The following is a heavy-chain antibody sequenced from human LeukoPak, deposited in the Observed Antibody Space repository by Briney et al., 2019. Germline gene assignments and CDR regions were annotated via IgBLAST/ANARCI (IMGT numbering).Heavy chain of an antibody. V-gene: IGHV3-64D*06. Sequence: GGSLRLSCSAFGFTFRDYAMFWVRQAPGKGLEYVSAISSNGGNTYYADSVKGRFTISRDNSKNTLYLQMSSLRAEDTAVYYCVKPRKYTTNWSFDYWGQGTLVTVSS. J-gene: IGHJ4*02. D-gene: IGHD6-13*01. CDR3: VKPRKYTTNWSFDY. CDR2: ISSNGGNT. CDR1: GFTFRDYA.